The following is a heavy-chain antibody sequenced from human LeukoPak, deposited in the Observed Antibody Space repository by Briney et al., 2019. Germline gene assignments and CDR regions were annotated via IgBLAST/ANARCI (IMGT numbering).Heavy chain of an antibody. CDR1: RYSISSGLY. V-gene: IGHV4-38-2*02. Sequence: SETLSLTCKVSRYSISSGLYWGWIRQSPGKGLEWIGTIYHSGSTYYNPSLKSRVTISVDTSKNQFSLKVNSVSAADTAVYYCARASGVLPSFEWANWFDTWGQGSLVTVSS. D-gene: IGHD3-9*01. J-gene: IGHJ5*02. CDR2: IYHSGST. CDR3: ARASGVLPSFEWANWFDT.